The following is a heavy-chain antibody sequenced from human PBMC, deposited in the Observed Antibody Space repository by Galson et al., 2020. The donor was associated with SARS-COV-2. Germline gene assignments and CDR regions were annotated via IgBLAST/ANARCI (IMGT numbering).Heavy chain of an antibody. CDR3: ARSGVGATYDAFDI. V-gene: IGHV4-61*02. J-gene: IGHJ3*02. CDR1: GGSISSGSYY. D-gene: IGHD1-26*01. CDR2: NYTSGST. Sequence: SETLSLTCTVSGGSISSGSYYWSWIRQPAGKGLEWIGRNYTSGSTNYNPSLKSRVTISVDTSKNQFPLKLSSVTAADTAVYYCARSGVGATYDAFDIWGQGTMVTVSS.